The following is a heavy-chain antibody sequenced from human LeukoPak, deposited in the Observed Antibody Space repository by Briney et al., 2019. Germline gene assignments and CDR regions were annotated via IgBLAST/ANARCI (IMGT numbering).Heavy chain of an antibody. CDR1: GGSISSSSYY. J-gene: IGHJ4*02. Sequence: SETLSLTCTVSGGSISSSSYYWGWIRQPPGKGLEWIGSIYYSGSTYYNPSLKSRVTISVDTSKNQFSLKLSSVTAADTAVYYCASSFWSGYSMFDYWGQGTLVTVFS. CDR2: IYYSGST. CDR3: ASSFWSGYSMFDY. D-gene: IGHD3-3*01. V-gene: IGHV4-39*07.